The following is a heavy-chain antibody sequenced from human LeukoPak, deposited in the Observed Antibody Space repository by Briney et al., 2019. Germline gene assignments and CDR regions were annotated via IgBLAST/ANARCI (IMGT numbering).Heavy chain of an antibody. V-gene: IGHV1-69*05. CDR3: ARDGTVTTTVWFDP. CDR1: GGTFSSYA. CDR2: IIPIFGTA. D-gene: IGHD4-11*01. Sequence: EASVKVSCKASGGTFSSYAISWVRQAPGQGLEWMGGIIPIFGTANYAQKLQGRVTMTTDTSTSTAYMELRSLRSDDTAVYYCARDGTVTTTVWFDPWGQGTLVTVSS. J-gene: IGHJ5*02.